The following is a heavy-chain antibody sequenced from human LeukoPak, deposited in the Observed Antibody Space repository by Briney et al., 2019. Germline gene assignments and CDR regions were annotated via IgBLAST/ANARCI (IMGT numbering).Heavy chain of an antibody. CDR1: GFTFSRYA. V-gene: IGHV3-23*01. CDR3: AKVVVSAVDRYCYMDV. J-gene: IGHJ6*03. D-gene: IGHD2-15*01. Sequence: PRGSLRLSCAASGFTFSRYAMTWVCQAQGKGVEWVSTISGSGDTTIYVNSVKGRFTISRDDSKETLFLQMNSLRAEDTAVYYCAKVVVSAVDRYCYMDVWGKGTTVTVSS. CDR2: ISGSGDTT.